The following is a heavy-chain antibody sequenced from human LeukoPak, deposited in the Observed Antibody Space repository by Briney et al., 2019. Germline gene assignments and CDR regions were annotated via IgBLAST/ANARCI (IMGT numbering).Heavy chain of an antibody. CDR3: ARVSGKQSSSWYAFAI. V-gene: IGHV3-48*03. J-gene: IGHJ3*02. CDR1: AFTFSSYE. Sequence: PGWSLRLSCAASAFTFSSYEMNWVRQAPGKGLEWVSYISSGGTIYYADSVKGRFTISRDNAKNSLYLQMDSLRAEDTAVYYCARVSGKQSSSWYAFAIWGQGTMVTVSS. CDR2: ISSGGTI. D-gene: IGHD6-13*01.